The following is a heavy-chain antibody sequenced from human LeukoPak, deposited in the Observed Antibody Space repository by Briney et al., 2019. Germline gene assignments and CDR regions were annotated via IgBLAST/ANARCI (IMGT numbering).Heavy chain of an antibody. CDR1: GFTFNTYA. D-gene: IGHD2/OR15-2a*01. Sequence: PGGSLRLSCAASGFTFNTYAMSWVRQAPGKGLEWVSGISGSGDNTYYADSVQGRFTISRDNSKNTLYLQMNSLRAEDTAVYYCAKVTPPRGLIVPFDYWGQGTLVTVS. J-gene: IGHJ4*02. CDR2: ISGSGDNT. V-gene: IGHV3-23*01. CDR3: AKVTPPRGLIVPFDY.